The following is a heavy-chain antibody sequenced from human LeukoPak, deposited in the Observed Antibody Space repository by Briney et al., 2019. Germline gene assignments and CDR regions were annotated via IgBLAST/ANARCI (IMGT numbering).Heavy chain of an antibody. V-gene: IGHV3-30-3*01. CDR1: GFTFSSYA. J-gene: IGHJ6*02. CDR3: ARGRGPDPPYYYYGMDV. D-gene: IGHD1-14*01. CDR2: ISYDGSNK. Sequence: GGSLRLSCAASGFTFSSYAMHWVRQAPGKGLEWVAVISYDGSNKYYADSVKGRFTISRDNSKNSLYLQMNSLRAEDTAVYYCARGRGPDPPYYYYGMDVWGQGTTVTVSS.